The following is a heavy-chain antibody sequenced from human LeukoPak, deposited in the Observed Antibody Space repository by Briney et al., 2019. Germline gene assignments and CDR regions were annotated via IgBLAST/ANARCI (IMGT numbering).Heavy chain of an antibody. CDR3: ARGHSAYRDVFDI. CDR1: GFMFNSYT. J-gene: IGHJ3*02. CDR2: IRSDSTYI. D-gene: IGHD4-11*01. Sequence: GGSLRLSCAASGFMFNSYTMHWVRQAPGKGLEWVSVIRSDSTYISYADSLRGRFTISRDNVQKSLYLQMTNLRAEDTAVYYCARGHSAYRDVFDIWGQGTLVTVSS. V-gene: IGHV3-21*01.